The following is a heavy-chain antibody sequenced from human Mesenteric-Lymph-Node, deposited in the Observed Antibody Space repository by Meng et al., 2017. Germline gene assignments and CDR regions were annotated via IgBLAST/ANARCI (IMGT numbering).Heavy chain of an antibody. D-gene: IGHD3-16*02. CDR1: GGYFSGYY. CDR2: INHSGST. CDR3: ARGLMITFGGVIVGHP. J-gene: IGHJ5*02. V-gene: IGHV4-34*01. Sequence: VQLKQWGAGLLNPSGTLSLPCGVYGGYFSGYYWSWIRQPPGKGLEWIGEINHSGSTNYNPSLKSRVTISVDTSKNQFSLKLSSETAADTAVYYCARGLMITFGGVIVGHPWGQGTLVTVSS.